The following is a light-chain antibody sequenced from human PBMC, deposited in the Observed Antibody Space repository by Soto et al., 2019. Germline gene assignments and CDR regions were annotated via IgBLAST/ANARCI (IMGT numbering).Light chain of an antibody. J-gene: IGKJ1*01. Sequence: IFLAQSPGTLSLSPGQRATLSFRASQSVSSYLAWYQQKPGQAPRLLIYGASTRATGIPARFSGSGSGTDFTLTISSLQSEDFAVYYCQQYNNWPRTFGQGTKVDIK. CDR3: QQYNNWPRT. CDR1: QSVSSY. CDR2: GAS. V-gene: IGKV3D-15*01.